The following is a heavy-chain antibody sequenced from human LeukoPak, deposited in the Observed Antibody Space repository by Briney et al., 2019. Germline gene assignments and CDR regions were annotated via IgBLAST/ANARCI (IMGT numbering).Heavy chain of an antibody. D-gene: IGHD3-22*01. V-gene: IGHV5-51*01. J-gene: IGHJ4*02. CDR2: IYPGDSDI. CDR1: GYSFTSYW. Sequence: GESLKISCQGSGYSFTSYWIGWVRQMPGKGLEWMGIIYPGDSDIRYSPSFQGQVNISADKSISTAYLQWSSLKASDTAMYYCAREPDSSGYSFDYWGQGTLVTVSS. CDR3: AREPDSSGYSFDY.